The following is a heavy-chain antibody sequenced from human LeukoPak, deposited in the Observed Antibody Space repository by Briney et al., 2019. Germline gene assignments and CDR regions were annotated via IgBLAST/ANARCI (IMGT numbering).Heavy chain of an antibody. CDR3: LGGAVAGN. CDR2: ISYDGSTK. J-gene: IGHJ4*02. Sequence: PGGSLRLSCAASGFTFSSYGMHWVRQAPGKGLEWVAVISYDGSTKYYVDSVKGRFTISRDNSKNTLYLQMNSLRAEDTAVYYCLGGAVAGNWGQGTLVTVSS. V-gene: IGHV3-30*03. CDR1: GFTFSSYG. D-gene: IGHD6-19*01.